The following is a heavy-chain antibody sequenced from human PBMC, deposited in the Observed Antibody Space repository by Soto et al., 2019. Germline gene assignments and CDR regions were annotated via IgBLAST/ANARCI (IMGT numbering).Heavy chain of an antibody. V-gene: IGHV3-23*01. CDR1: GFNFSNYA. CDR2: ISATGGGT. CDR3: AKDRRGGGNSSFYFDF. Sequence: GGSLRLSCAASGFNFSNYAMSWVRQAPGKGLEWVSLISATGGGTYYADSVKGRFTTSRDNSHNTLYLQVHSLTAEDTAVYYCAKDRRGGGNSSFYFDFWGQGAQVTVSS. J-gene: IGHJ4*02. D-gene: IGHD3-10*01.